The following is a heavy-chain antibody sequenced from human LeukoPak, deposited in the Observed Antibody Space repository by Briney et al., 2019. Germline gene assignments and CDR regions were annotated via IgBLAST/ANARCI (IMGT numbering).Heavy chain of an antibody. D-gene: IGHD1-26*01. J-gene: IGHJ4*02. CDR3: ARGRLGDFDY. CDR1: GGSFSGYY. V-gene: IGHV4-34*01. CDR2: INHSGST. Sequence: SETLSLTCAVYGGSFSGYYWSWIRQPPGKGLEWIGEINHSGSTNYNPSLKSRVTISVGTSKTQFSLKLSSVTAADTAVYYCARGRLGDFDYWGQGTLVTVSS.